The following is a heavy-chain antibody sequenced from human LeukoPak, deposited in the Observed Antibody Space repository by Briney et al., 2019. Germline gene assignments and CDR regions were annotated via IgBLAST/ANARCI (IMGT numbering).Heavy chain of an antibody. J-gene: IGHJ4*02. D-gene: IGHD4-17*01. CDR1: GFTFSSYA. Sequence: GGSLRLSCAASGFTFSSYAMHWVRQAPGKGLEWVAVISYDGSNKYYADSVKGRFTISRDNSKNTLYLQMNSLRAEDTAVYFCARTRRPYGPHYYFDYWGQGTLVTVSS. CDR2: ISYDGSNK. CDR3: ARTRRPYGPHYYFDY. V-gene: IGHV3-30-3*02.